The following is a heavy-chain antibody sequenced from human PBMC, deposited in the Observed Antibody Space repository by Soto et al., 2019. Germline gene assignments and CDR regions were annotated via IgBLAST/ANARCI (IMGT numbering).Heavy chain of an antibody. CDR2: ISGSGGST. Sequence: PGGSLRLSCAASGFTFSSYAMSWVRQAPGKGLEWDSAISGSGGSTYYADSVKGRFTISRDNSKNTLYLQMNSLRAEDTAVYYCAKDNFGGVIAPYYFDYWGQGTLVTVSS. D-gene: IGHD3-16*02. J-gene: IGHJ4*02. V-gene: IGHV3-23*01. CDR1: GFTFSSYA. CDR3: AKDNFGGVIAPYYFDY.